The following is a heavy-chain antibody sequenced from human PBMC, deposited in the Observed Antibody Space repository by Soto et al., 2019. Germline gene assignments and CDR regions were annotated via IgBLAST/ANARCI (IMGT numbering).Heavy chain of an antibody. CDR1: GFTFSSYA. J-gene: IGHJ3*02. V-gene: IGHV3-30-3*01. CDR3: ARQYEGAFDI. D-gene: IGHD2-8*01. Sequence: PGGSLRLSCAASGFTFSSYAMHWVRQAPGKGLEWVAVISYDGSNKYYPNSVKARFTISRDNSKNTLYLQMNSLRAEDTAVYHCARQYEGAFDIWGQGTMVTVSS. CDR2: ISYDGSNK.